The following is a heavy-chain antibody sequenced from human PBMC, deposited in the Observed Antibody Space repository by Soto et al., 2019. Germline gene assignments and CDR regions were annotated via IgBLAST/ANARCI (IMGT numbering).Heavy chain of an antibody. CDR3: ARDGAITGMTTILDS. D-gene: IGHD1-26*01. Sequence: QVQLVQSGTEVTKPGSSVQVSCKVSGDTFRSNGISWVRHVPGQGRDWMGGIIPIYGTVNYSLKFLGRVTVNADKSKGTAYMELSDLRPEYTGVDYCARDGAITGMTTILDSWGQGTVVTVS. CDR1: GDTFRSNG. J-gene: IGHJ5*01. V-gene: IGHV1-69*14. CDR2: IIPIYGTV.